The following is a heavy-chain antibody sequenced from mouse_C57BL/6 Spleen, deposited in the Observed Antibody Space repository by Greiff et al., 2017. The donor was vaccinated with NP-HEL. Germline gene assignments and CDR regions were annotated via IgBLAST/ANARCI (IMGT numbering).Heavy chain of an antibody. CDR2: IDPSDSYT. J-gene: IGHJ4*01. Sequence: VQLQQPGAELVMPGASVKLSCKASGYTFTSYWMHWVKQRPGQGLEWIGEIDPSDSYTNYNQKFKGKSTLTVDKSSSTAYMQLSSLTSEDSAVYYCARGRPSYAMDYWGQGTSVTVSS. CDR1: GYTFTSYW. V-gene: IGHV1-69*01. CDR3: ARGRPSYAMDY.